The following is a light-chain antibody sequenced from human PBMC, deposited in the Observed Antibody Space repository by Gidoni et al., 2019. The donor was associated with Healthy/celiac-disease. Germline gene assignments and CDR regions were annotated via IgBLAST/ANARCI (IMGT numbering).Light chain of an antibody. CDR1: SSNIGSNT. J-gene: IGLJ7*01. CDR2: SNN. V-gene: IGLV1-44*01. Sequence: SLLTQPPSASGTPGQRVTISCSGSSSNIGSNTVNWYQQPPGTAPKLLIYSNNQRPSGVPDRFSGSKSGTSASLAISGLQSEDEADYYCAAWDDSLNGAVFGGGTQLTVL. CDR3: AAWDDSLNGAV.